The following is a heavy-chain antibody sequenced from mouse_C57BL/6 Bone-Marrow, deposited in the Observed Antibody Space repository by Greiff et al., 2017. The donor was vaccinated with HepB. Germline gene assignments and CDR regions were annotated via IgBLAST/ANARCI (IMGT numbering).Heavy chain of an antibody. J-gene: IGHJ4*01. CDR1: GYTFTDYN. CDR2: INPNNGGT. V-gene: IGHV1-18*01. CDR3: ARGGYDYDAYIDY. Sequence: VQLQQSGPELVKPGASVKIPCKASGYTFTDYNMDWVKQSHGKSLEWIGDINPNNGGTINNQKFKGKATLTVDKSSRTAYMSLRSLTSAYTAVYYCARGGYDYDAYIDYWGQGTSVTVSS. D-gene: IGHD2-4*01.